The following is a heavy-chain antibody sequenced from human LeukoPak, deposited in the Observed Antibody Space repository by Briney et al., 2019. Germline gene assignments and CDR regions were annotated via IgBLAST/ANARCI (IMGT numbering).Heavy chain of an antibody. V-gene: IGHV4-39*01. J-gene: IGHJ4*02. CDR1: GGSISSSSYY. CDR2: IHYSGST. D-gene: IGHD4-17*01. Sequence: SETLSLTCTVSGGSISSSSYYWGWIRQPPGKGLEWIGSIHYSGSTYNNPSLNSRVTISVDMSKNQLSLKLSSVTAADTAVYHCARGYNDYGDYLDYWGQGTLVTVSS. CDR3: ARGYNDYGDYLDY.